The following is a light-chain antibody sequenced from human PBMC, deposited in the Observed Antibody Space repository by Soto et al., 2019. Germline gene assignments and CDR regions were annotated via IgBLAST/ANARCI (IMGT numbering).Light chain of an antibody. CDR2: EVS. J-gene: IGLJ1*01. CDR1: SSDVGGYNY. Sequence: QSALTQPASVSGSPGQSITISCTGTSSDVGGYNYVSWYQQHPGKAPKLMIYEVSNRPSGVSNRFSGSKSGNTASLTISGFQAEDEADYYCSSYTSSSTLNYVFGTGTKVTVL. CDR3: SSYTSSSTLNYV. V-gene: IGLV2-14*01.